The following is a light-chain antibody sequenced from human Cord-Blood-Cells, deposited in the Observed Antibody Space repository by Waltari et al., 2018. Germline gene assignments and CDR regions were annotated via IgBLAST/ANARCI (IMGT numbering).Light chain of an antibody. Sequence: QSVLTQPPSVSGAPGQRVTISCTGSSSNIAAGHDVHWYQQLPGTAPKLLIHGNSNRPSGVPDRFSGSKSGDSGSLAITGLQAEDEADYYCQAYDSSLSGSVFGGGTKLTVL. V-gene: IGLV1-40*01. CDR2: GNS. J-gene: IGLJ3*02. CDR3: QAYDSSLSGSV. CDR1: SSNIAAGHD.